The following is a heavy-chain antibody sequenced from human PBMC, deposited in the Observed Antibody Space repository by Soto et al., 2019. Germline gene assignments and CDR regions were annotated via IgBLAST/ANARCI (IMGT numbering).Heavy chain of an antibody. CDR3: ARRYDSSDVDLDAFDI. CDR2: ISSSSSYI. CDR1: GFTFSSYS. D-gene: IGHD3-9*01. Sequence: GGSLRLSSAASGFTFSSYSMNWVRQAPGKGLEWVSSISSSSSYIYYADSVKGRFTISRDNAKNSLYLQMNSLRAEDTAVYYCARRYDSSDVDLDAFDIWGQGTMVTVSS. V-gene: IGHV3-21*01. J-gene: IGHJ3*02.